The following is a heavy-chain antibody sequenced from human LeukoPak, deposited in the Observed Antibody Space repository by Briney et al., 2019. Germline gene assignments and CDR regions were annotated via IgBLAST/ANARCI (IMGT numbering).Heavy chain of an antibody. J-gene: IGHJ5*02. CDR3: ATDRPHNCFDP. CDR2: INNDGSDT. CDR1: GFTFSNYW. V-gene: IGHV3-74*01. Sequence: GGSLRLSCAASGFTFSNYWVHWVRQAPGKGLVWVSRINNDGSDTIYADSVKGRFTISRDNAKNTLYLQMNSLRAEDTAVYYCATDRPHNCFDPWGQGTLVTVSS.